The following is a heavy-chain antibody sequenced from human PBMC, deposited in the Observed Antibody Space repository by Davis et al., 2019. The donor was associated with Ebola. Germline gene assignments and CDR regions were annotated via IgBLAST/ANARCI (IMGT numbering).Heavy chain of an antibody. J-gene: IGHJ5*02. CDR3: AKARIAALRFDP. V-gene: IGHV3-30-3*01. D-gene: IGHD6-6*01. Sequence: GGSLRLSCAASGFTFSSYAMHWVRQAPGKGLEWVAVISYDGSNKYYADSVKGRFTISRDNSKNTLYPQMNSLRAEDTAVYYCAKARIAALRFDPWGQGTLVTVSS. CDR2: ISYDGSNK. CDR1: GFTFSSYA.